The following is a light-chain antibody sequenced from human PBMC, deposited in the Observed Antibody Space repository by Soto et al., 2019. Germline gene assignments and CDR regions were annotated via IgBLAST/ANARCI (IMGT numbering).Light chain of an antibody. V-gene: IGKV3-11*01. CDR3: QQRSTWPLT. Sequence: EIVLNQSPATLSLPPGESATLSCRASQSVGSDLPWYQQKPGQAPRLLIHGASNRATGITARFSGSGSGTDFTLAISRLEPEDFAVYYCQQRSTWPLTFGGGTNVEIK. CDR1: QSVGSD. CDR2: GAS. J-gene: IGKJ4*02.